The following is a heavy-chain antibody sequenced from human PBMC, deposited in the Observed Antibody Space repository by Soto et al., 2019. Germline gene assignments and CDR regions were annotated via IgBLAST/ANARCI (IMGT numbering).Heavy chain of an antibody. J-gene: IGHJ4*02. CDR1: GGSISSGGYY. Sequence: SETLSLTCTVFGGSISSGGYYWSWIRQHPGKGLEWIGYIYYSGSTYYNPSLKSRVTISVDTSKNQFSLKLSSVTAADTAVYYCASMSPGYGSGSSYFDYWGQGTLVTVSS. D-gene: IGHD3-10*01. CDR3: ASMSPGYGSGSSYFDY. CDR2: IYYSGST. V-gene: IGHV4-31*03.